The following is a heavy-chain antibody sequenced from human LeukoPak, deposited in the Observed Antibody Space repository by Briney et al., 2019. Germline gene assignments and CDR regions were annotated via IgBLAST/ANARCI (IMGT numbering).Heavy chain of an antibody. CDR1: GYTFTSYY. CDR3: ARETYYYDSSGYYLVY. CDR2: MNPNSGNT. D-gene: IGHD3-22*01. Sequence: ASVKVSCKASGYTFTSYYINWVRQATGQGLEWMGWMNPNSGNTGYAQKFQGRVTMTRDMSTSTVYMELSSLRSEDTAVYYCARETYYYDSSGYYLVYWGQGTLVTVSS. J-gene: IGHJ4*02. V-gene: IGHV1-8*02.